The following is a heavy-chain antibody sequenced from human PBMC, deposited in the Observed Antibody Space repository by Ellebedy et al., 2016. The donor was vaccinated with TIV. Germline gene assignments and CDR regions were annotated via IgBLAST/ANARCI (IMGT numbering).Heavy chain of an antibody. CDR2: ISRSII. J-gene: IGHJ4*02. Sequence: GESLKISCAASGFTFSSYSMNWVRQAPGKGLEWVSYISRSIIYYADSVKGRFATSRDNAKNSLYLQMNSLRGEDTAVYYCAKDTGSGFVWGRGALVTVSS. D-gene: IGHD1-14*01. CDR3: AKDTGSGFV. V-gene: IGHV3-21*05. CDR1: GFTFSSYS.